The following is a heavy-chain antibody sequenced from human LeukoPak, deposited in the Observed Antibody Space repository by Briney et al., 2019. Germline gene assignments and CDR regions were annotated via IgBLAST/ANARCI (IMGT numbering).Heavy chain of an antibody. D-gene: IGHD2-2*01. CDR1: GVTFTSSA. J-gene: IGHJ4*02. CDR3: AADLGIVVVPAAQMNSLDY. Sequence: GASVKVSCKASGVTFTSSAVQWVRQARGQRLEWIGWIVVGSGNTNYAQKFQERVTITRDMSTSTAYMELSSLRSEDTAVYYCAADLGIVVVPAAQMNSLDYWGQGTLVTVSS. CDR2: IVVGSGNT. V-gene: IGHV1-58*01.